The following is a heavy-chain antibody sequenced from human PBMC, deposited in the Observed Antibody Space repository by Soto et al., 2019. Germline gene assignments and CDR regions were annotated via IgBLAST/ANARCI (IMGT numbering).Heavy chain of an antibody. V-gene: IGHV4-59*01. J-gene: IGHJ4*02. CDR1: GGSIINFY. CDR2: IYDTGST. D-gene: IGHD3-22*01. Sequence: PSETLSLTCSVSGGSIINFYWGWMRQPPGKGLEWIGYIYDTGSTKFNPSLKSRVSMSVDSSKNQFSLRLQSVTSADTAVYFCARGRARRNYSDSGNSYYYYFDCWSQGTLVT. CDR3: ARGRARRNYSDSGNSYYYYFDC.